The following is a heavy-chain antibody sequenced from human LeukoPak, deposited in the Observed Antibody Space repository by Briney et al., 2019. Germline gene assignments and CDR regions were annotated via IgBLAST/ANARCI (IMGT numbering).Heavy chain of an antibody. CDR3: ASQYTSSRIFDD. V-gene: IGHV3-21*01. J-gene: IGHJ4*02. D-gene: IGHD6-13*01. CDR2: ISSSSTYI. CDR1: GFTFSSYW. Sequence: GGSLRLSCAASGFTFSSYWMHWVRQAPGKGLEWVSSISSSSTYIYYADSVKGRFTVSRDNAKNSLYLQMNSLRAEDTAVYFCASQYTSSRIFDDWGQGTLVTVSS.